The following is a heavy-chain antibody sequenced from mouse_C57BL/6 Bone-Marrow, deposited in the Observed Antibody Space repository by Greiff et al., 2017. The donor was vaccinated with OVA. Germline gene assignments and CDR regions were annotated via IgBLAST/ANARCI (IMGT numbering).Heavy chain of an antibody. Sequence: QVQLQQPGAELVKPGASVKLSCKASGYTFTSYWMHWVKQRPGRGLEWIGRIDPNSGGTKSNEKFKSKATLTVDKPYSTAYMQLSSLTSEDSAVYYCASPHYYGSSYVGFAYWGQGTLVTVSA. CDR3: ASPHYYGSSYVGFAY. CDR1: GYTFTSYW. D-gene: IGHD1-1*01. J-gene: IGHJ3*01. CDR2: IDPNSGGT. V-gene: IGHV1-72*01.